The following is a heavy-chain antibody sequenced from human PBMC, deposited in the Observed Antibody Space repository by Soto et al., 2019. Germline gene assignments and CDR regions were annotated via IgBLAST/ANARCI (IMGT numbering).Heavy chain of an antibody. CDR1: GFTVSSNY. V-gene: IGHV3-21*01. CDR3: ARDPEDDYVWGSYYYGMDV. CDR2: ISSSKSYI. J-gene: IGHJ6*02. Sequence: PGGSLRLSCAASGFTVSSNYMSWVRQDPGKGLKWVSSISSSKSYIYYADSVKGRFTISRDNAKNSLYLQMNSLRAEDTAVYYCARDPEDDYVWGSYYYGMDVWGQGT. D-gene: IGHD3-16*01.